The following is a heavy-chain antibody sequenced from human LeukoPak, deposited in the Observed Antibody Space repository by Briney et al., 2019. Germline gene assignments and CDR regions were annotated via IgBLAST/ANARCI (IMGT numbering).Heavy chain of an antibody. Sequence: ASVKVSCKASGYTFTSYGISWMRQAPGQGLEWMGWISAYNGNTNYAQKLQGRVTMTTDTSTSTAYMELRSLRSDDTAVYYCARDRAAAAGKGYYYYGMNVWGQGTTVTVSS. CDR1: GYTFTSYG. CDR3: ARDRAAAAGKGYYYYGMNV. J-gene: IGHJ6*02. D-gene: IGHD6-13*01. V-gene: IGHV1-18*01. CDR2: ISAYNGNT.